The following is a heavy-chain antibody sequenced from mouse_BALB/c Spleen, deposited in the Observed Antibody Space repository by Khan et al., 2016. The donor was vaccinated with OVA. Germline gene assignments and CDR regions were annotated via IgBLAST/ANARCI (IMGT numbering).Heavy chain of an antibody. V-gene: IGHV1S34*01. CDR3: ARVGGGSIDY. CDR1: GYSFTDYY. D-gene: IGHD1-1*02. J-gene: IGHJ3*01. CDR2: ISSYNGAT. Sequence: LVKPGASLKISCKASGYSFTDYYMHWVKQSHGKSLEWIGYISSYNGATHYNQKFQGKTTFTVDTSSHTAYMQLASLTSADSAVYYCARVGGGSIDYWGQGTSVTVSA.